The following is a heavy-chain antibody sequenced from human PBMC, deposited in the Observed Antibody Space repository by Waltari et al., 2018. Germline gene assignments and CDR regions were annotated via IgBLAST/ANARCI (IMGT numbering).Heavy chain of an antibody. Sequence: EVQLVESGGGFVQPGGSLSLSCTAPGFLFRSHAVTWVRQAPGRGLEWVSAISGSGETTYYADSVKGRFTISRDNSKNTLYLQMNSLRVEDTAVYFCAKTGWSSYDYWGQGTLVSVSS. V-gene: IGHV3-23*04. D-gene: IGHD6-19*01. CDR3: AKTGWSSYDY. J-gene: IGHJ4*02. CDR2: ISGSGETT. CDR1: GFLFRSHA.